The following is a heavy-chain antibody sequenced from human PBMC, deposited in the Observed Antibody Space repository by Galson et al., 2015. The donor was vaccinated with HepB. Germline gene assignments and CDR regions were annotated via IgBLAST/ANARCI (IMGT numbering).Heavy chain of an antibody. CDR3: RFGEGNYYYYYGMDV. V-gene: IGHV3-72*01. J-gene: IGHJ6*02. Sequence: SLRLSCVASEFSFSDHHMDWVRQAPGKGLEWVGRTRSKANVYTTEYAASVKGRFTISRDNSKNSLYLQMNSLKTEDTAVYYCRFGEGNYYYYYGMDVWGQGTTVSVSS. CDR1: EFSFSDHH. CDR2: TRSKANVYTT. D-gene: IGHD3-16*01.